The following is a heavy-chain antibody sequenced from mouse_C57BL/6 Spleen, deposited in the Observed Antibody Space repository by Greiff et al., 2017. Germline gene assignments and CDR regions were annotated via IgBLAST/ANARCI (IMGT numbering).Heavy chain of an antibody. Sequence: QVQLQQPGAELVRPGSSVKLSCKASGYTFTSYWMDWVKQRPGQGLEWIGNIYPSDSETHYNQKFKDKATLTVDKSSSTAYMQLSSLTSEDSAVYYCARGDYGSSYRYCDVWGTGTTVTVSA. J-gene: IGHJ1*03. CDR3: ARGDYGSSYRYCDV. D-gene: IGHD1-1*01. CDR1: GYTFTSYW. CDR2: IYPSDSET. V-gene: IGHV1-61*01.